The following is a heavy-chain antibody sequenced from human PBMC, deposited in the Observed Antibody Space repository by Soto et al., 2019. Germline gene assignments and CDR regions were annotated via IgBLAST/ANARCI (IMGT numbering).Heavy chain of an antibody. V-gene: IGHV1-3*01. CDR1: GYTFTRNA. CDR3: ATSENDYSTFDY. Sequence: QVQLVQSGAEVKKPGASVKVSCKASGYTFTRNAIHWVRQAPGQRLEWIGRIKAGNGDTKYSQKFQNRFTITRDTSASAAYMELSTLGSEDTSVYYCATSENDYSTFDYWGQGTLVTVSS. D-gene: IGHD3-16*01. J-gene: IGHJ4*02. CDR2: IKAGNGDT.